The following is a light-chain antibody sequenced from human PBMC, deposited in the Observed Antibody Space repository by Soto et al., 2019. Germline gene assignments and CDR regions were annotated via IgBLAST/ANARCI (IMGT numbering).Light chain of an antibody. V-gene: IGKV1-39*01. J-gene: IGKJ1*01. CDR1: QSINNY. CDR3: QQSYSSWT. CDR2: AVS. Sequence: DIQMTQSPSSLSASVGDRVTITCRAGQSINNYLSWYQQKPGKAPKLLIYAVSSLQGGVPSRFSGSRSGTDFTLTISSLQPEDFATYYCQQSYSSWTFGQGTKVDIK.